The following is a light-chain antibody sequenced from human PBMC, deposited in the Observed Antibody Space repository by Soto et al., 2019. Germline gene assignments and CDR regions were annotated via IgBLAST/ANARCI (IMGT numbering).Light chain of an antibody. CDR1: SSDVGGYKY. V-gene: IGLV2-14*01. CDR3: SSYTSSSPLVV. J-gene: IGLJ2*01. CDR2: DVS. Sequence: QSALTQPASVSGSPGQSITISCTGTSSDVGGYKYVAWYQQQPGKAPKLMIYDVSNRPSGVSNRFSGSKSGNTASLTISGRQAEDEADYYCSSYTSSSPLVVFGGGTNLTVL.